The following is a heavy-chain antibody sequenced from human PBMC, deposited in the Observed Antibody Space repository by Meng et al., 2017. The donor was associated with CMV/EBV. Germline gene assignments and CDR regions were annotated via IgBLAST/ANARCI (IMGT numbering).Heavy chain of an antibody. D-gene: IGHD1-26*01. CDR3: AKEGTTTSFDY. V-gene: IGHV3-9*03. CDR2: ISWNSGSI. CDR1: GFTFDDYA. J-gene: IGHJ4*02. Sequence: GGSLRLSCAASGFTFDDYAMHWVRQAPGKGLEWVSGISWNSGSIGYADSVKGRFTISRDNAKNSLYLQMNSLRAEDMALYYCAKEGTTTSFDYWGQGTLVTVSS.